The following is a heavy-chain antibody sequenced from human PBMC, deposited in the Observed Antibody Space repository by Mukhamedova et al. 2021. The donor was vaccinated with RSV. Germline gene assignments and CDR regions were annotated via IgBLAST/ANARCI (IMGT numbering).Heavy chain of an antibody. CDR3: AGYCSSTSCRDAFDI. Sequence: GWMGWINAGNGNTKYSQKFQGRVTITRDTSASTAYMELSSLRSEDTAVYYCAGYCSSTSCRDAFDICGQGTMVTVSS. D-gene: IGHD2-2*01. V-gene: IGHV1-3*01. CDR2: INAGNGNT. J-gene: IGHJ3*02.